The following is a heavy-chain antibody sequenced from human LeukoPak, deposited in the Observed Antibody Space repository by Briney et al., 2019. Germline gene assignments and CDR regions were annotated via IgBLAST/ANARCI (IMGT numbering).Heavy chain of an antibody. Sequence: SETLSLTCAVSGGSISSHDWSWIRQAPGKGLEWIGDIYYGGSTHYNPSITSRVTISAATSTIQFSLKMSSVTAADTAVYYCAREVSGTYYGFWSGYPNWFDGWGQGSLVTVSS. D-gene: IGHD3-3*01. CDR1: GGSISSHD. J-gene: IGHJ5*02. CDR2: IYYGGST. V-gene: IGHV4-59*11. CDR3: AREVSGTYYGFWSGYPNWFDG.